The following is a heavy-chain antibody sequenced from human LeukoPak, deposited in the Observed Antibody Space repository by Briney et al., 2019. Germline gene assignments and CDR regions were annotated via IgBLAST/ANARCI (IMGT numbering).Heavy chain of an antibody. J-gene: IGHJ4*02. Sequence: ASVKVSCKASGYTFTSYYMHWVRQAPGQGLEWMGIINPSGGSTSYAQKFQGRVTMTRDTSTSTVYMELSSLRSEDTAVYYCARVGATYYDFWSGYYPDLNFDYWGQGTLVTVSS. CDR2: INPSGGST. CDR1: GYTFTSYY. D-gene: IGHD3-3*01. V-gene: IGHV1-46*01. CDR3: ARVGATYYDFWSGYYPDLNFDY.